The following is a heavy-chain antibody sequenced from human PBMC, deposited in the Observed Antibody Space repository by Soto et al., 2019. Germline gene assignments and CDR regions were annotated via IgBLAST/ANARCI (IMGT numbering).Heavy chain of an antibody. V-gene: IGHV3-64*02. J-gene: IGHJ4*02. CDR3: ARGHFDSRGYSNALDY. CDR2: ISNNGDNT. Sequence: GGSLRLSCAASGFTFSTYSMHWVRQAPGKGLEYVSAISNNGDNTYYADSVEGRFTISRDNSKNTLYLQMGSLKPEDMSVYYCARGHFDSRGYSNALDYWGQGIQVTVSS. D-gene: IGHD3-22*01. CDR1: GFTFSTYS.